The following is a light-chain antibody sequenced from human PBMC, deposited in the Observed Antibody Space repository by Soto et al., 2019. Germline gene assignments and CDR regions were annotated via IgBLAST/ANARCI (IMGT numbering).Light chain of an antibody. CDR3: QAWDSSTYVV. J-gene: IGLJ2*01. Sequence: SYELTQPPSVSVSPGQTASITCSGDKLGDKYACWYQQKPGQSPVLVIYQDSKRPSGSPERFSGSSSGNTATLTISGTQAMDEADYYCQAWDSSTYVVFGGGTKLTVL. V-gene: IGLV3-1*01. CDR2: QDS. CDR1: KLGDKY.